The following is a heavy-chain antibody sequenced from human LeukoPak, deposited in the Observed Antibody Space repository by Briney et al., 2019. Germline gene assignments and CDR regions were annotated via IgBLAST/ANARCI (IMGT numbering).Heavy chain of an antibody. CDR2: ISGSGGST. J-gene: IGHJ4*02. V-gene: IGHV3-23*01. Sequence: GGSLRLSCAASGFTFSSYAMSWVRQAPGKGLEWVSAISGSGGSTHYADSVKGRFTISRDNSKNTLYLQMNSLRAEDTAVYYCAKDPRAGYCSSTSCYTGGLFDYWGQGTLVTVSS. D-gene: IGHD2-2*02. CDR3: AKDPRAGYCSSTSCYTGGLFDY. CDR1: GFTFSSYA.